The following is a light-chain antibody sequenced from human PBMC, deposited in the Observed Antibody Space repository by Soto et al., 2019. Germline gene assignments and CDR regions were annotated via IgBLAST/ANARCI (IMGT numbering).Light chain of an antibody. V-gene: IGLV1-40*01. Sequence: QSVLTQPPSVSGAPGQRVTISCTGSNSNIGAGYDVHWYQQLPGTAPKLLIYGNSNRPSGVPDRFSGSKSGTSASLAITGLQAEDEADYYCQSYDSSLSGSKVFGTGTQLTVL. CDR1: NSNIGAGYD. J-gene: IGLJ1*01. CDR3: QSYDSSLSGSKV. CDR2: GNS.